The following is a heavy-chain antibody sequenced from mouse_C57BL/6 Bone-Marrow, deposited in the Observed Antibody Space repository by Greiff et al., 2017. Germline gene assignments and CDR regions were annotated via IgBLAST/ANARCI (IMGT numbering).Heavy chain of an antibody. CDR2: IDPENGDT. V-gene: IGHV14-4*01. CDR1: GFNIQDDY. Sequence: VQLKQSGAELVRPGASVKLSCTASGFNIQDDYMHWVKQRPEQGLEWIGWIDPENGDTAYASKFQGKATITADTSSNTAYLQLSSLTSEDTAVYYCTTEAPVTTVVARAWFAYWGQGTLVTVSA. J-gene: IGHJ3*01. CDR3: TTEAPVTTVVARAWFAY. D-gene: IGHD1-1*01.